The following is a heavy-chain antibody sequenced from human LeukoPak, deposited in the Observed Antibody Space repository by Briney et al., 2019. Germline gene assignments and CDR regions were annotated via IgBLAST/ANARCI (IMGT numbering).Heavy chain of an antibody. D-gene: IGHD1-26*01. CDR1: GGSVSSYY. J-gene: IGHJ4*02. CDR3: ARGQYSGSCFDN. CDR2: IHNSGRT. Sequence: SETLSLTCSVSGGSVSSYYWSWIRQSPGKGLEWIGYIHNSGRTNYNPSLKSRVTGFVDTSKNQFSLKVSSVTAADTAVYYCARGQYSGSCFDNWGQGSLVTVSS. V-gene: IGHV4-59*02.